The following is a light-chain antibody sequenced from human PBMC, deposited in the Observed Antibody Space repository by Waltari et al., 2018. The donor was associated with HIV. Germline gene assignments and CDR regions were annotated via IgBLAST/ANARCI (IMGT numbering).Light chain of an antibody. CDR3: QTWGAGILV. V-gene: IGLV4-69*01. CDR1: GAHSNYA. Sequence: QLVLTQSPSASASLGATVKLTCTLIGAHSNYAIACHHQQQEKGPPYLIKLNSDGSHSKGDGIPDRFSGSSSEPERYLTISSLRSEDEGDYYCQTWGAGILVFGGGTKLTVL. J-gene: IGLJ3*02. CDR2: LNSDGSH.